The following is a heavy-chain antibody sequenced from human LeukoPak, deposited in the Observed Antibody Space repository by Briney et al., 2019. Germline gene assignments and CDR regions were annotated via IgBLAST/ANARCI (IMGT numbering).Heavy chain of an antibody. CDR3: ARWEGSSSPSGAFDI. CDR2: IYHSGST. CDR1: GGSISSYY. J-gene: IGHJ3*02. D-gene: IGHD6-13*01. V-gene: IGHV4-59*08. Sequence: SETLSLTCTVSGGSISSYYWSWIRQPPGKGLEWIGYIYHSGSTNYNPSLKSRVAISVDTSKNQFSLKLSSVTAADTAVYYCARWEGSSSPSGAFDIWGQGTMVTVSS.